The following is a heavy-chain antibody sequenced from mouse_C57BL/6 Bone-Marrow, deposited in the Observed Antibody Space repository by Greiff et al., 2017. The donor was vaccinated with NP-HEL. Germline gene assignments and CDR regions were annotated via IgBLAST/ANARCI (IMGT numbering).Heavy chain of an antibody. CDR2: ISPRLGNT. CDR1: GYTFTSYG. D-gene: IGHD2-1*01. Sequence: VQLQESGAELARPGASVKLSFKASGYTFTSYGISWVKQRTGQGLAWIGEISPRLGNTYYNDKFKCKSTLTADKSSSTAYMELRSLTSEDSAVYFCARWDYGKSAYWGQGTLVTVSA. V-gene: IGHV1-81*01. CDR3: ARWDYGKSAY. J-gene: IGHJ3*01.